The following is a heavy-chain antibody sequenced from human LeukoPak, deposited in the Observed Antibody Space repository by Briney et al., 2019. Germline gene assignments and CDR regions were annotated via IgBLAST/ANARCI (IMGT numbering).Heavy chain of an antibody. CDR3: ARVIGAAGTPYFYYYGMDV. Sequence: PGGSLRLSCAASGFTFSSYAMHWVRQAPGKGLEWVAVISYDGSNKYYADSVKGRFTISRDNSKNTLYLQMNSLRAEDTAVYYCARVIGAAGTPYFYYYGMDVWGQGTTVTVYS. D-gene: IGHD6-13*01. J-gene: IGHJ6*02. V-gene: IGHV3-30-3*01. CDR1: GFTFSSYA. CDR2: ISYDGSNK.